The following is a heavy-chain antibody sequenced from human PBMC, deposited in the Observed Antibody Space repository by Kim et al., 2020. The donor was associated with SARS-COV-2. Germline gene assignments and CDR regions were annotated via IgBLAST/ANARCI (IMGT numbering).Heavy chain of an antibody. Sequence: SETLSLTCAVYGGSFSGYYWSWIRQPPGKGLEWIGEINHSGSTNYNPPLKSRLIIILDTYTNNLFLKLTSVTAADTTAYYCARGVITTAFNSWGQGTVVT. D-gene: IGHD3-22*01. J-gene: IGHJ4*02. CDR2: INHSGST. CDR1: GGSFSGYY. V-gene: IGHV4-34*01. CDR3: ARGVITTAFNS.